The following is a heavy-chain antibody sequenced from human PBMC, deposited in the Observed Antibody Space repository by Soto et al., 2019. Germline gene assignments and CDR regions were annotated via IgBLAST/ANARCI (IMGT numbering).Heavy chain of an antibody. D-gene: IGHD2-15*01. CDR2: VSAYNGNT. V-gene: IGHV1-18*01. CDR3: ARLVVTYCSGGSCYSGNWLDP. CDR1: GYTFTSYG. J-gene: IGHJ5*02. Sequence: ASVKVSCKASGYTFTSYGISWVRQAPGQGLEWMGWVSAYNGNTNYAQKLQGRVTMTTDTSTSTAYMELRSLRSDDTAVYYCARLVVTYCSGGSCYSGNWLDPWGQGTLVTVSS.